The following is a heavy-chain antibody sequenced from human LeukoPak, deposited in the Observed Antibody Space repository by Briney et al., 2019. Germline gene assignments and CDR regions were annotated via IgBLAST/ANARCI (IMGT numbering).Heavy chain of an antibody. CDR3: ARVPYRSPSHFDY. CDR1: RFTVSRNY. V-gene: IGHV3-66*01. Sequence: PGGSLRLSRAASRFTVSRNYMSWVRQAPGKGLEWVSAIYSDESTYYADSVKGRFTISRGNSKNTLSLQMNSLRAEDTGLYYCARVPYRSPSHFDYWGQGTLVTVSS. CDR2: IYSDEST. J-gene: IGHJ4*02. D-gene: IGHD4-11*01.